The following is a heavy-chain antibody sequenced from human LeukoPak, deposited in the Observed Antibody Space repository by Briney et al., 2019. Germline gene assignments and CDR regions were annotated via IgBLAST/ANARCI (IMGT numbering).Heavy chain of an antibody. CDR2: ISWNSGSI. CDR3: AASSSWYRPLDY. V-gene: IGHV3-9*01. Sequence: PGGSLRLSCAASGIRFDDYVMHWVRQVPGKGLEWVSGISWNSGSIGYADSVKGRFTISRDNAKNSLYLQMNSLRAEDTALYYCAASSSWYRPLDYWGQGTLVTVSS. J-gene: IGHJ4*02. CDR1: GIRFDDYV. D-gene: IGHD6-13*01.